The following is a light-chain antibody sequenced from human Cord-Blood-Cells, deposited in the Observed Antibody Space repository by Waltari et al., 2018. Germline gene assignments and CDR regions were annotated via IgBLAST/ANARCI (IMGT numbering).Light chain of an antibody. CDR3: QQYDNLPFI. V-gene: IGKV1-33*01. CDR2: DAS. Sequence: DIQMTQSPSSLSASVGDRVTITCQASQDISNYLNWYQQKPGKAPKLLIYDASNLETVVPSRFSGSGSGTDFTFTSSSLQPEDIATYYCQQYDNLPFIFGPGTKVDIK. CDR1: QDISNY. J-gene: IGKJ3*01.